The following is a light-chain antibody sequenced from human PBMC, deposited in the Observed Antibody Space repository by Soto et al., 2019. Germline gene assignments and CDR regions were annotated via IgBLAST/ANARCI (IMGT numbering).Light chain of an antibody. CDR1: QSVTAN. V-gene: IGKV3-15*01. Sequence: EKVMTQSPSSLSVSPGERATLSCRASQSVTANLAWYQQKPGQAPRLLIYNGVTRATGIPARFTGSGSGREYTLTINSLQSEDVAMYFCQQYNTWPPFTFGPGTKVELK. J-gene: IGKJ3*01. CDR3: QQYNTWPPFT. CDR2: NGV.